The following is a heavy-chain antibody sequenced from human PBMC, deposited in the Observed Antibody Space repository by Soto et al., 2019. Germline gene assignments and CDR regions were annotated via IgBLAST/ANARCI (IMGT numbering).Heavy chain of an antibody. J-gene: IGHJ3*02. CDR3: ARDAARIAAPDYYDSSGLPQSDAFDI. V-gene: IGHV3-33*01. CDR1: GFTFSSYG. Sequence: GGSLRLSCAASGFTFSSYGMHWVRQAPGKGLEWVAVIWYDGSNKYYADSVKGRFTISRDNSKNTLYLQMNSLRAEDTAVYYCARDAARIAAPDYYDSSGLPQSDAFDIWGQGTMVTVSS. D-gene: IGHD3-22*01. CDR2: IWYDGSNK.